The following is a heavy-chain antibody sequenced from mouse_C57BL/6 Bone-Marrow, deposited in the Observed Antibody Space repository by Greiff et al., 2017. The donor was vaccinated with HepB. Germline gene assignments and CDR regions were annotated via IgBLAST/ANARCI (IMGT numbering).Heavy chain of an antibody. CDR1: GYTFTSYW. CDR2: IDPSDSYT. D-gene: IGHD1-1*01. V-gene: IGHV1-69*01. CDR3: GFYGSLYAIDY. J-gene: IGHJ4*01. Sequence: QVQLQQPGAELVMPGASVKLSCKASGYTFTSYWMHWVKQRPGQGLEWIGEIDPSDSYTNYNQKFKGKSTLTVDKSSSTAYMQLSSLTSEDSAVYYCGFYGSLYAIDYWGQGTSVTVSS.